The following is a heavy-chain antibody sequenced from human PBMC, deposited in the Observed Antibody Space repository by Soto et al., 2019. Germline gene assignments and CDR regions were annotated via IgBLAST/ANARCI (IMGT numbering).Heavy chain of an antibody. D-gene: IGHD2-2*01. CDR3: ARKEYGDGLDV. V-gene: IGHV4-61*01. J-gene: IGHJ6*02. CDR2: LSDSGST. CDR1: DDSINSDKYY. Sequence: PSETLSLTCSVSDDSINSDKYYWGWIRQPPGKGLECIGYLSDSGSTDYTPSLNSRVTISVDTSKNQFSLQLSSVTAADTAVYYCARKEYGDGLDVWGQGTTVTVSS.